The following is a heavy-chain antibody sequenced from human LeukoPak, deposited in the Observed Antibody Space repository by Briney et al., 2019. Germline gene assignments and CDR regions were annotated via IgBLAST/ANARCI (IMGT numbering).Heavy chain of an antibody. CDR1: GGSFSGYY. V-gene: IGHV4-34*01. CDR3: ARREWEPTTFDY. J-gene: IGHJ4*02. CDR2: INHSGST. D-gene: IGHD1-26*01. Sequence: SETLSLTCAVYGGSFSGYYWSWIRQPPGKGLEWIGEINHSGSTNYNPSLKSRVTISVDTSKNQFSLKLSSVTAADTAVYYCARREWEPTTFDYWGQGTLVTVSS.